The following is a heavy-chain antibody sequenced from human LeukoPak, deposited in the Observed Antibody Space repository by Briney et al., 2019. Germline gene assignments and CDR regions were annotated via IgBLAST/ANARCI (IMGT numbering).Heavy chain of an antibody. CDR2: MSGSGGST. CDR3: ARAMMVVANLWGVFDY. V-gene: IGHV3-23*01. CDR1: GFTFSDYT. Sequence: GESLRLSCAGSGFTFSDYTMNWVRQAPGKGLEWVSGMSGSGGSTYYADSVKGRFTISRDNSKNTLYLQMNSLRAEDTAVYYCARAMMVVANLWGVFDYWGQGTQVTVSS. J-gene: IGHJ4*02. D-gene: IGHD3-22*01.